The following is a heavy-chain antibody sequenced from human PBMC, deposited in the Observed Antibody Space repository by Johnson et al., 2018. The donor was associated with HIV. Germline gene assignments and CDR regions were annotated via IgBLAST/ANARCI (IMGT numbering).Heavy chain of an antibody. CDR1: GFTVSSNY. CDR3: AREALIVVVEPSDAFDI. V-gene: IGHV3-66*01. CDR2: SWNSGTI. D-gene: IGHD3-22*01. Sequence: VQLVESGGGLVQRGGSLRLSCAASGFTVSSNYMTWVRQAPGQCLEWVSGISWNSGTIDFVESLKRRVTNSRDNSKNTVSLQMNSLRAEDTAVYYCAREALIVVVEPSDAFDIWGQGTMVTVSS. J-gene: IGHJ3*02.